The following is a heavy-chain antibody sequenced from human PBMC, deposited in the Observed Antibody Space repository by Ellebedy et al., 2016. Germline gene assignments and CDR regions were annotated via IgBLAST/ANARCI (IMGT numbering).Heavy chain of an antibody. V-gene: IGHV1-18*04. CDR1: GYSFTSYG. CDR2: INTQNGNT. Sequence: ASVKVSCKASGYSFTSYGITWVRQAPGQGLEWMGWINTQNGNTYYAQKFQGRVTFITDTSTSTAYMELRSLRSDDTAMYYCARRGWDFWSGYLGYWGQGTRVTVSS. CDR3: ARRGWDFWSGYLGY. J-gene: IGHJ4*02. D-gene: IGHD3-3*01.